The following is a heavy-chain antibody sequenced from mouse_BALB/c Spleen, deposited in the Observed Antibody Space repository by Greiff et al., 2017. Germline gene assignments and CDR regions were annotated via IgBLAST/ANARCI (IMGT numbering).Heavy chain of an antibody. J-gene: IGHJ4*01. D-gene: IGHD2-1*01. V-gene: IGHV1-5*01. Sequence: VQLQQSGPVLARPGASVKMSCKASGYSFTSYWMHWVKQRPGQGLEWIGAIYPGNSDTSYNQKFKGKAKLTAVTSASTAYMELSSLTNEDSAVYYCTRSGNWYYAMDDWGQGTAVTVSS. CDR3: TRSGNWYYAMDD. CDR1: GYSFTSYW. CDR2: IYPGNSDT.